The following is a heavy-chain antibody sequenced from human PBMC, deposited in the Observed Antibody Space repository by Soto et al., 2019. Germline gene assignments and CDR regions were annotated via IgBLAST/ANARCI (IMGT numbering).Heavy chain of an antibody. Sequence: PSETLSLTCTVSGGSVSSGSYDWSWIRQPPXKGLEWIGYIYYSGSTNYSPSLKSRVTISVDTSKNQFSLKLSSVTAADTAVYYCARGGIVVVPAAMTGQYYYYYYGMDVWGQGTTVTVSS. CDR2: IYYSGST. V-gene: IGHV4-61*01. J-gene: IGHJ6*02. CDR3: ARGGIVVVPAAMTGQYYYYYYGMDV. D-gene: IGHD2-2*01. CDR1: GGSVSSGSYD.